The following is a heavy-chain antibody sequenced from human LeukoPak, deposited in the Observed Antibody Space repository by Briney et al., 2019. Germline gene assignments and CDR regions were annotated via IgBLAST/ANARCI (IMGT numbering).Heavy chain of an antibody. D-gene: IGHD2-15*01. CDR3: AKGVGYCSGGSCQQFDY. CDR1: GFSFSSYG. Sequence: GGSLRLSCAGSGFSFSSYGMHWVRQAPGKGLKWVSAISGSGGSTYYADSVKGRITISRDNSKNTLYLQMNSLRAEDTAVYYCAKGVGYCSGGSCQQFDYWGQGTLVTVSS. V-gene: IGHV3-23*01. J-gene: IGHJ4*02. CDR2: ISGSGGST.